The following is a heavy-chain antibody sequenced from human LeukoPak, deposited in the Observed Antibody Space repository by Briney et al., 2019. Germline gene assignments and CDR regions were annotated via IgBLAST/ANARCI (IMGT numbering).Heavy chain of an antibody. Sequence: SQTLSLTCTVSGGSISSGGYYWSWIRQHPGKGLEWIGYIYYSGSTYYNPSLRSRVTISVDTSKNQFSLKLSSVTAADTAVYYCARVGFCSSTSCYPRRRRISFDYWGQGTLVTVSS. CDR1: GGSISSGGYY. J-gene: IGHJ4*02. CDR2: IYYSGST. CDR3: ARVGFCSSTSCYPRRRRISFDY. D-gene: IGHD2-2*01. V-gene: IGHV4-31*03.